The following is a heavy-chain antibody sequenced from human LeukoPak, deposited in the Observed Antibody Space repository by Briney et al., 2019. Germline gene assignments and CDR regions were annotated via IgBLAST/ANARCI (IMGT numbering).Heavy chain of an antibody. Sequence: PGGSLRLSCAASGFSFSSYGMHWVRQAPGKGPEWVAVIRNDGGNKDYADSVKGRFTISRDNSKNTLYLQMNSLRAEDTAVYYCAKDWFLGYGCLDYWGQGILVTVSS. CDR3: AKDWFLGYGCLDY. CDR1: GFSFSSYG. D-gene: IGHD5-12*01. J-gene: IGHJ4*02. V-gene: IGHV3-33*06. CDR2: IRNDGGNK.